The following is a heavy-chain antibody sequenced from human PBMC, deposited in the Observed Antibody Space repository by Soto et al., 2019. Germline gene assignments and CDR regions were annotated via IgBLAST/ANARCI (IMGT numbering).Heavy chain of an antibody. CDR1: GFTFSSYS. D-gene: IGHD3-16*02. CDR2: ISSSSSYI. Sequence: PGGSLRLSCAASGFTFSSYSMNFFRHSPWKWLEWVSSISSSSSYIYYADSVKGRFTISRDNAKNSLYLQMNSLRAEDTAVYYCARGMRLRLGELSSPGYYGMDVWGQGTTVTV. J-gene: IGHJ6*02. V-gene: IGHV3-21*01. CDR3: ARGMRLRLGELSSPGYYGMDV.